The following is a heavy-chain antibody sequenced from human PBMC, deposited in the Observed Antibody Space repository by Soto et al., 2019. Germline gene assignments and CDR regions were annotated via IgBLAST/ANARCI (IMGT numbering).Heavy chain of an antibody. Sequence: EVQLVESGGGLVQPGGSLRLSCAASGFTFSSYWMSWVRQAPGKGLEWVANIKQDGSEKYYVDSVKGRFTISRDNAKNSLYLLMNSLRAEDTAVYYCARTYSSSWYPHYYYGMDVWGQGTTVTVSS. V-gene: IGHV3-7*03. D-gene: IGHD6-13*01. CDR3: ARTYSSSWYPHYYYGMDV. J-gene: IGHJ6*02. CDR1: GFTFSSYW. CDR2: IKQDGSEK.